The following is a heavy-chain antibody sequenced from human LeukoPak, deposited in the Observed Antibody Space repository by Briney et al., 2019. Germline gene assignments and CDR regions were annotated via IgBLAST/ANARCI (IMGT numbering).Heavy chain of an antibody. CDR2: IYYSGST. J-gene: IGHJ4*02. CDR1: GGSISSGDYY. CDR3: ARVGVTMIVAGTIDY. V-gene: IGHV4-30-4*01. Sequence: SQTLSLTCTVSGGSISSGDYYWSWIRQPPGKGLEWIGYIYYSGSTYYNPSLKNRVTISVDTSKNQFSLKLSSVTAADTAVYYCARVGVTMIVAGTIDYWGQGTLVTVSS. D-gene: IGHD3-22*01.